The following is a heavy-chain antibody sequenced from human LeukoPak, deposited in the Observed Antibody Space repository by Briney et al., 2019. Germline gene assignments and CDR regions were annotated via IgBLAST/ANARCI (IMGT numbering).Heavy chain of an antibody. Sequence: TETLSLTCTVPVGSISNYYCSSIRQPPAKVLELHEYIPYSASSNDNNSLKSGVSISVDTSKTKFSLKLKSVTAADAAVYCCARVSWPPGSSWYYFDYWGQGTLVTVTS. CDR1: VGSISNYY. V-gene: IGHV4-59*01. CDR2: IPYSASS. J-gene: IGHJ4*02. CDR3: ARVSWPPGSSWYYFDY. D-gene: IGHD3-10*01.